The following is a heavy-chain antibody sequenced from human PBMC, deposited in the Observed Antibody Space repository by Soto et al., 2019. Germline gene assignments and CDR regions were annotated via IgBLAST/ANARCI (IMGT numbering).Heavy chain of an antibody. CDR3: ARGVWTMTRGAYYHDN. J-gene: IGHJ4*02. CDR2: VNAGNGNT. V-gene: IGHV1-3*01. D-gene: IGHD3-10*01. CDR1: GFTFTNHA. Sequence: GASVKVSCKASGFTFTNHAMQWVRQAPGQRLEWMGWVNAGNGNTKYSEKFQGRVTITRDTSASTAYMELSSLTSEDTAVYYCARGVWTMTRGAYYHDNWGQGTLVTVSS.